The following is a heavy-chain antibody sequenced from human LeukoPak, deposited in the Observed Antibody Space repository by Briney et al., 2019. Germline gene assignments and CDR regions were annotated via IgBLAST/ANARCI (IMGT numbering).Heavy chain of an antibody. V-gene: IGHV1-2*02. J-gene: IGHJ4*02. Sequence: ASVSVSCKASGYTFTGYYMHWVRQAPGQGLEWMGWINPNSGGTNYAQKFQGRVTMTRDTSISTAYMELSRLRSDDTAVYYCARDPSAYCSGDHWGQGTLVTVSS. CDR1: GYTFTGYY. CDR3: ARDPSAYCSGDH. D-gene: IGHD2-21*01. CDR2: INPNSGGT.